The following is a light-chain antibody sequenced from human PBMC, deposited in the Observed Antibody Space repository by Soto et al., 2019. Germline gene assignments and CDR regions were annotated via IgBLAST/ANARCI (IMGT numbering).Light chain of an antibody. Sequence: QSALTQPASVSGSPGQPITISCTGTSSDVGSYNLVSWYQHHPGKAPKLMIYEGSKRPSGVSDRFSGSKSGNTASLTISGLQPEDEADYYCCSYAGTITHVVFGGGTKVTVL. CDR1: SSDVGSYNL. CDR3: CSYAGTITHVV. J-gene: IGLJ2*01. CDR2: EGS. V-gene: IGLV2-23*01.